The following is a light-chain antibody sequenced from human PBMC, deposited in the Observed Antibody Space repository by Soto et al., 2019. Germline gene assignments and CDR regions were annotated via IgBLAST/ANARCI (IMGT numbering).Light chain of an antibody. CDR3: QQYNTWPRT. V-gene: IGKV3-15*01. CDR1: QSVSSD. J-gene: IGKJ1*01. CDR2: GAS. Sequence: MTQSPSTLSAYVGDRVTITCRASQSVSSDLAWYHQKPGQAPRLLIYGASTRATGIPARFSGSGSGTEFTLTINSLQSEDFAVYYCQQYNTWPRTFGQGTKVEIK.